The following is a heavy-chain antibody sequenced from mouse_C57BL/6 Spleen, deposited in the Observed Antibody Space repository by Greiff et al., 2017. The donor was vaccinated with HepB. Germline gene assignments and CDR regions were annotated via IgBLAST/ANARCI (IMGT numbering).Heavy chain of an antibody. CDR2: IYPGNSDT. Sequence: EVQLQQSGTVLARPGASVKMSCKTSGYTFTSYWMHWVKQRPGQGLEWIGAIYPGNSDTSYNQKFKGKAKLTAVTSASPAYMELSSLTNEDSAVYYCTRPYSKRSYYAMDYWGQGTSVTVSS. CDR1: GYTFTSYW. D-gene: IGHD2-5*01. CDR3: TRPYSKRSYYAMDY. V-gene: IGHV1-5*01. J-gene: IGHJ4*01.